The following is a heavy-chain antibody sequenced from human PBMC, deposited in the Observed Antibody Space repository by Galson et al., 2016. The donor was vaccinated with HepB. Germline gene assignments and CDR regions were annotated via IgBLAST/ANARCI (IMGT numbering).Heavy chain of an antibody. Sequence: SLRLSCAGTGFIFTKFAMHWVRQAPGKGLEWVAVITYDGRYKYYADSVKGRFTISRDNSNNLFLQMNSLTPEDTAMYYLAKDRGDGIVGRDIIEDWGQGALVTV. V-gene: IGHV3-30*18. CDR1: GFIFTKFA. D-gene: IGHD3-3*01. CDR2: ITYDGRYK. CDR3: AKDRGDGIVGRDIIED. J-gene: IGHJ4*02.